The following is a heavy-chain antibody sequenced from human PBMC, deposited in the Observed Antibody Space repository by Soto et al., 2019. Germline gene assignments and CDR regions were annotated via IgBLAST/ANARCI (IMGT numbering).Heavy chain of an antibody. J-gene: IGHJ5*02. Sequence: LSLTCTVSGGSISSAGYYWSWIRQHPGKGLEWIGYIYYSGSTYYNPSLKSRVTISVDTSKNQFSLKLSSVTAADTAVYYCARHNMVRGVIKFDPSGQGTLDIVSS. CDR3: ARHNMVRGVIKFDP. V-gene: IGHV4-31*03. CDR1: GGSISSAGYY. CDR2: IYYSGST. D-gene: IGHD3-10*01.